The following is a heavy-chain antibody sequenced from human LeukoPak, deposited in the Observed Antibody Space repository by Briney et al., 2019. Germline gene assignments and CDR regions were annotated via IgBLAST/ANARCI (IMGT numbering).Heavy chain of an antibody. J-gene: IGHJ4*02. CDR1: GDSISRSNLH. Sequence: SETLSLTCTVSGDSISRSNLHWGWIRQAPGKGLEWIGSVFHTGSTYYNPSLKSRVTTSVDSSMNEFSLKMRSVTAADTAFYYCARDLYDSTTQHHPPHFDSWGQGTLVTVSS. D-gene: IGHD2/OR15-2a*01. CDR2: VFHTGST. CDR3: ARDLYDSTTQHHPPHFDS. V-gene: IGHV4-39*07.